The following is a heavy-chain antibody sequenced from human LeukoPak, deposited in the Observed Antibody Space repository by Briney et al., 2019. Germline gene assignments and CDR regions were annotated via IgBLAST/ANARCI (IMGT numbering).Heavy chain of an antibody. D-gene: IGHD7-27*01. CDR1: GGSISSSSYS. V-gene: IGHV4-39*01. J-gene: IGHJ4*02. CDR3: ARHPRWGRFDY. Sequence: SETLSLTCTVSGGSISSSSYSWGWIRQPPGKGLEWIGSIYYSGSTYYNPSLKSRVTISVDTSKNQFSLKLSSVTAADTAVYYCARHPRWGRFDYWGQGTLVTVSS. CDR2: IYYSGST.